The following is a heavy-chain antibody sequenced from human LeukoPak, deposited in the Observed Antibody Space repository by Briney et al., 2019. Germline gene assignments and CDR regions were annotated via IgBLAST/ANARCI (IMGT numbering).Heavy chain of an antibody. Sequence: GGSLRLSCAASGFTFSSYGMHWVRQAPGKGLEWVAVISYDGSNKYYADSVKGRFTISRDKSKNTLYLQMNSLRAEDTAVYYCALSTYSSSSRGFDYWGQGTLVTVSS. D-gene: IGHD6-6*01. V-gene: IGHV3-30*03. J-gene: IGHJ4*02. CDR3: ALSTYSSSSRGFDY. CDR2: ISYDGSNK. CDR1: GFTFSSYG.